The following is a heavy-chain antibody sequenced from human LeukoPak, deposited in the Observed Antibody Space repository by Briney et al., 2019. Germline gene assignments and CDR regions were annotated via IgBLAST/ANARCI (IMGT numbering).Heavy chain of an antibody. Sequence: SETLSLTCGVYGGSFSSYYWSWIRQPPGKGLEWIGYIYYSGSTNYNPSLKSRVTISVDTSKNQFSLKLSSVTAADTAVYYCARARGYSSSSAGPYYFDYWGQGTLVTVSS. CDR1: GGSFSSYY. D-gene: IGHD6-6*01. CDR3: ARARGYSSSSAGPYYFDY. V-gene: IGHV4-59*01. J-gene: IGHJ4*02. CDR2: IYYSGST.